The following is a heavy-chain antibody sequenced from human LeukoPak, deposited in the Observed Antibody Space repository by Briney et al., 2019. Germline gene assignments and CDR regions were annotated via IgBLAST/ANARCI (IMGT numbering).Heavy chain of an antibody. CDR3: AIRPYDYVWGSYRSEGDY. J-gene: IGHJ4*02. CDR2: IGAYNGNT. D-gene: IGHD3-16*02. Sequence: ASVKVSCKASGYTFTSYGISWVRQAPGQGLEWMGWIGAYNGNTNYAQKLQGRVTMTTDTSTSTAYMELRSLRSDDTAVYYCAIRPYDYVWGSYRSEGDYWGQGTLVTVSS. V-gene: IGHV1-18*01. CDR1: GYTFTSYG.